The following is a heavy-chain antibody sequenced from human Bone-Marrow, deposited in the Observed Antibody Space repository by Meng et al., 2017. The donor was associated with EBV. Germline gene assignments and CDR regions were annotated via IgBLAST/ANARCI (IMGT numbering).Heavy chain of an antibody. J-gene: IGHJ4*02. CDR2: IYWDDET. D-gene: IGHD6-19*01. CDR3: AHRRSDSGWFGY. Sequence: LKESRPTLINPTQTLTLPCTFSGFSLSTSGMGVAWIRQPPGKALEWLALIYWDDETRYSPALKNRLTVTKDSSKNQVVFRMANLDPADTATYYCAHRRSDSGWFGYWGQGTLVTVSS. V-gene: IGHV2-5*02. CDR1: GFSLSTSGMG.